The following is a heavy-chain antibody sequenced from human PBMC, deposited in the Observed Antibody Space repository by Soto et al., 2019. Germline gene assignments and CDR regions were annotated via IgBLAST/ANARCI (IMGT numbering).Heavy chain of an antibody. CDR1: GDTFSNYA. CDR3: AVSIVVVTSADSYYYGMDV. D-gene: IGHD2-15*01. CDR2: IIPIFGTA. V-gene: IGHV1-69*13. Sequence: GASVKVCCKASGDTFSNYAITWVRQAPGQGLEWMGGIIPIFGTANYAQKFQGTVTISADESTSTAYLELSSLRPEDTAMYYCAVSIVVVTSADSYYYGMDVWGQGTTVTVSS. J-gene: IGHJ6*02.